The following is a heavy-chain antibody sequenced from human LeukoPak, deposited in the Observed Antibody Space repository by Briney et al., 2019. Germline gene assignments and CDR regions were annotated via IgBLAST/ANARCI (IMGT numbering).Heavy chain of an antibody. V-gene: IGHV4-59*08. D-gene: IGHD2-15*01. CDR1: GGSISSYY. J-gene: IGHJ6*02. CDR3: ASHKAATGYYYCGMDV. CDR2: IYYSGST. Sequence: SETLSLTCTVSGGSISSYYWSWIRQPPGKGLEWIGYIYYSGSTNYNPSLKSRVTISVDTSKNQFSLKLSSVTAADTAVYYCASHKAATGYYYCGMDVWGQGTTVTVSS.